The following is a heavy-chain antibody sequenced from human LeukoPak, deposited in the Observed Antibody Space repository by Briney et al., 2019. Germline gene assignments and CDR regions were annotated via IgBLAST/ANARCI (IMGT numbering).Heavy chain of an antibody. V-gene: IGHV3-20*04. D-gene: IGHD3-9*01. Sequence: GGSLRLSCAASGFTFDDYAMHWVRQAPGKGLEWVSGINWNGGNTDYADSVKGRFTISRDNAKNSLYLQMNSLRAEDTALYYCARVLRYFDWLVPDYWGQGTLVTVSS. CDR3: ARVLRYFDWLVPDY. CDR2: INWNGGNT. CDR1: GFTFDDYA. J-gene: IGHJ4*02.